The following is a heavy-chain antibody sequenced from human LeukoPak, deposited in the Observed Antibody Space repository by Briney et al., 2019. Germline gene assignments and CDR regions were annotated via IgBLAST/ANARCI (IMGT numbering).Heavy chain of an antibody. D-gene: IGHD2-2*01. CDR3: ARGIYCSSTSCYGYLGDYYMDV. Sequence: GASVKVSCKASGYTFTSYYMHWVRQAPGQGLEWMGIINPSGGSTSYAQNFQGRVTMTRDMSTSTVYMELSSLRSEDTAVYYCARGIYCSSTSCYGYLGDYYMDVWGKGTTVTISS. CDR2: INPSGGST. J-gene: IGHJ6*03. V-gene: IGHV1-46*01. CDR1: GYTFTSYY.